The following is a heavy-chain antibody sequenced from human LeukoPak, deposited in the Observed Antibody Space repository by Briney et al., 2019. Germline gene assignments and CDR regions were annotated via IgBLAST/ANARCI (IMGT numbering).Heavy chain of an antibody. J-gene: IGHJ4*02. Sequence: SVKVSCKASGGTFSSYAISWVRQAPGQGLEWMGRIIPILGIANYAQKFQGRVTITADKSTSTAYMELSSLRSEDTAVYYCAREKYSRISFDYWGQGTLVTVSS. CDR3: AREKYSRISFDY. CDR2: IIPILGIA. V-gene: IGHV1-69*04. D-gene: IGHD6-13*01. CDR1: GGTFSSYA.